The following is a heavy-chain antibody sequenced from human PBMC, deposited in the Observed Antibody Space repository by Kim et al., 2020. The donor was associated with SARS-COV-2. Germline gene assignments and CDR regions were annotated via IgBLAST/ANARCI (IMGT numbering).Heavy chain of an antibody. CDR2: IYYSGST. CDR3: ATAKRRYFDWLLLSLFDY. D-gene: IGHD3-9*01. V-gene: IGHV4-39*01. J-gene: IGHJ4*02. CDR1: GGSISSSSYY. Sequence: SETLSLTCTVSGGSISSSSYYWGWIRQPPGKGLEWIGSIYYSGSTYYNPSLKSRVTISVDTSKNQFSLKLSSVTAADTAVYYCATAKRRYFDWLLLSLFDYWGQGTLVTVSS.